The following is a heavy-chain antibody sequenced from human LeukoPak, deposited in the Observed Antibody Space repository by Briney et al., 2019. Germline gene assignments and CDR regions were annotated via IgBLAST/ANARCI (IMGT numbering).Heavy chain of an antibody. J-gene: IGHJ4*02. D-gene: IGHD3-22*01. V-gene: IGHV3-9*01. Sequence: GGSLRLSCAASGFTFDDYAMHWVRQAPGKGLEWVSGISWNSGSIGYADSVKGRFTISRDNAKNPLYLQMNSLRAEDTALYYCAKDTYDSSGLIDYWGQGTLVTVSS. CDR1: GFTFDDYA. CDR3: AKDTYDSSGLIDY. CDR2: ISWNSGSI.